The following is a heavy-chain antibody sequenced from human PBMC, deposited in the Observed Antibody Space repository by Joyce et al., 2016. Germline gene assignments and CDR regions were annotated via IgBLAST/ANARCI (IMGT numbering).Heavy chain of an antibody. CDR2: IRIKADGGTP. CDR3: SRGPRVHSRQFDY. D-gene: IGHD4-11*01. J-gene: IGHJ4*02. Sequence: EVQVVESGGGVVEAGRSLTLSCTVSGFTFADYSMSWFRLAPGRWLEWVAFIRIKADGGTPNYGASVKDRFIISRDDPRGIAYLQMTSLTTEDTAIYFCSRGPRVHSRQFDYWGQGTQVTVAS. V-gene: IGHV3-49*03. CDR1: GFTFADYS.